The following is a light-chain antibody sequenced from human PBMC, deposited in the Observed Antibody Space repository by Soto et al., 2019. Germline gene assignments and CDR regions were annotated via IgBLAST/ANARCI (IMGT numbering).Light chain of an antibody. V-gene: IGLV2-23*02. CDR2: EVT. J-gene: IGLJ3*02. CDR3: CSYAGSDTGV. CDR1: SSDVGSYNL. Sequence: QSALTQPASVSGSPGQSITISCTGTSSDVGSYNLVSWYQQHPGKAPKLMIYEVTKRPSGVSNRFSGSKSGNTASLTISGLQAGDEADYSCCSYAGSDTGVFGGGTKLTVL.